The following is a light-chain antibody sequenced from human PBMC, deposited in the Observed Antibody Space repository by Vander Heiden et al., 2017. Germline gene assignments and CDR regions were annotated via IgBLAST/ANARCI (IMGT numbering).Light chain of an antibody. V-gene: IGKV3-20*01. CDR2: GAS. CDR1: QSVRNNY. CDR3: QREGFARDT. J-gene: IGKJ4*01. Sequence: EIVLTQSAGTLSLSTGERATLSGRASQSVRNNYLAGHQQKPGQAPRLLIYGASSRATGIPDRFSGRGSGTDFSRTISRLDPEDFAVYYCQREGFARDTFGGGTKVEIK.